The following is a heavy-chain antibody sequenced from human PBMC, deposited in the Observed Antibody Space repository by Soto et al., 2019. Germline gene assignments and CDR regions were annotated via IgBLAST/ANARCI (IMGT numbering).Heavy chain of an antibody. V-gene: IGHV5-51*01. D-gene: IGHD2-2*02. CDR1: GYSFTSYW. CDR3: ARQTYCSSTSCYTVDS. CDR2: IYLGESDT. Sequence: GEYLKISCKGSGYSFTSYWIGWVRKMPWKGLEWMGIIYLGESDTRYSPSFQGQVTISADKSISTAYLQWSSLKASDTAMYYCARQTYCSSTSCYTVDSWGQGTMVTVSS. J-gene: IGHJ4*02.